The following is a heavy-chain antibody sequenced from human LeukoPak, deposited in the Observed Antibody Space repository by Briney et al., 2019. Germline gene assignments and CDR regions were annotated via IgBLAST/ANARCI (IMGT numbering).Heavy chain of an antibody. V-gene: IGHV3-66*02. CDR2: IYSGGST. D-gene: IGHD4-17*01. Sequence: GSLRLSCAASGFTVSSNYMSWVRQAPGKGLEWVSVIYSGGSTYYADSVKGRFTISRDNSKNTLYLQMNSLRAEDTAVYYCARVRDYGDYPDYWGQGTLVTVSS. CDR1: GFTVSSNY. CDR3: ARVRDYGDYPDY. J-gene: IGHJ4*02.